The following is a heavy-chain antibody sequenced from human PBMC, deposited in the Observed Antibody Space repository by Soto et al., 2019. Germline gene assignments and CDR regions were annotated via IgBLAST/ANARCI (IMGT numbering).Heavy chain of an antibody. V-gene: IGHV1-69*06. D-gene: IGHD3-10*01. CDR3: ARRTFITMLRGKWGGMDV. J-gene: IGHJ6*02. CDR1: GGTFSSYA. Sequence: ASVKVSCKASGGTFSSYAISWVRQAPGQGLEWMGGIIPIFGTANYAQKFQGRVTITADKSTSTAYMELSSLRSEDTAVYYCARRTFITMLRGKWGGMDVWGQGTTVTVSS. CDR2: IIPIFGTA.